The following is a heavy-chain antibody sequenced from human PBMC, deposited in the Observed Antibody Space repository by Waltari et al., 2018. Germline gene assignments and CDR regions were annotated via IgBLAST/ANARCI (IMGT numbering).Heavy chain of an antibody. Sequence: QVQLVQSGAEVKKPGSSVKVSCKASGGTFSSYAISWVRQAPGQGLEWMGGIIPILGIANCSQKFQGRFTITADKSTGTAYMELRSLRSEDTAVYYCARDNLWFREFRSFFDYWGQGTLVTVSS. D-gene: IGHD3-10*01. CDR2: IIPILGIA. CDR1: GGTFSSYA. V-gene: IGHV1-69*10. CDR3: ARDNLWFREFRSFFDY. J-gene: IGHJ4*02.